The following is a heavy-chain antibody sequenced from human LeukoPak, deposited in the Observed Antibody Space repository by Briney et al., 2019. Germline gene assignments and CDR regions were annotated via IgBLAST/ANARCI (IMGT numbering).Heavy chain of an antibody. Sequence: PGGSLRLSCAASGFTFSSYGMHWVRQAPGKGLEWVAVIWYDRSNKYYADSVKGRFTISRDNAKSSLYLQMNSLRAEDTAVYYCMAVQTGTPILWGQGTLVTVSS. D-gene: IGHD1-1*01. V-gene: IGHV3-33*03. CDR3: MAVQTGTPIL. CDR2: IWYDRSNK. CDR1: GFTFSSYG. J-gene: IGHJ4*02.